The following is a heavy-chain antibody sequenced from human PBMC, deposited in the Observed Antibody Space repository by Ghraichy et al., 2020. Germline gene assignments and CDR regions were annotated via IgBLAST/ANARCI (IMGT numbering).Heavy chain of an antibody. D-gene: IGHD3-3*01. CDR2: IKSKTDGGTT. CDR1: GFTFSNAW. V-gene: IGHV3-15*01. CDR3: TTAAGYYDFWSGYLTGDY. J-gene: IGHJ4*02. Sequence: GGSLRLSCAASGFTFSNAWMSWVRQAPGKGLEWVGRIKSKTDGGTTDYAAPVKGRFTISRDDSKNTLYLQMNSLKTEDTAVYYCTTAAGYYDFWSGYLTGDYWGQGTLVTVSS.